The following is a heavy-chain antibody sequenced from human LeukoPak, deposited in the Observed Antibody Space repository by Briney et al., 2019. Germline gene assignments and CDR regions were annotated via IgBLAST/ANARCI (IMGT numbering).Heavy chain of an antibody. CDR3: ASGQGGAFDI. J-gene: IGHJ3*02. V-gene: IGHV4-34*01. Sequence: PSETLSLTCAVYGGSFSGYYWSWIRQPPGKGLEWIGEINHSGSTNYNPSLKSRVTISVDTSKNQFSLKLSSVAAADTAVYYCASGQGGAFDIWGQGTMVTVSS. CDR1: GGSFSGYY. CDR2: INHSGST.